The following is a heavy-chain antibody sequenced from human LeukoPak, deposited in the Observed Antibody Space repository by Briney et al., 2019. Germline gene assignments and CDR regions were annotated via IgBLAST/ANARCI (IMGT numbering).Heavy chain of an antibody. D-gene: IGHD3-3*01. Sequence: PSETLSLTCTVSGGSISSSSYHWGWIRQSPGKGLEWIGSIYYNGNTNYNPPLESRVTISVDTSKNQFSLKLSSVTAADTAVYYCARGRYARFWSGYQNWFDPWGQGTLVTVSS. CDR3: ARGRYARFWSGYQNWFDP. CDR2: IYYNGNT. CDR1: GGSISSSSYH. J-gene: IGHJ5*02. V-gene: IGHV4-39*07.